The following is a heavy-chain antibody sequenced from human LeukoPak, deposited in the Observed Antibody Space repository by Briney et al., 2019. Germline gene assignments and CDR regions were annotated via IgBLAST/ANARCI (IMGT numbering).Heavy chain of an antibody. D-gene: IGHD3-22*01. V-gene: IGHV1-8*01. CDR3: ARDGATMIVGPPSDTTLDAFDI. CDR2: MNPNSGDT. Sequence: ASVKVSCKASGYTFTSYDINWVRQAPGQGLEWMGWMNPNSGDTGYAQKFQGRVTTTRNTSISTAYMELSSLRSEDTAVYYCARDGATMIVGPPSDTTLDAFDIWGQGKMVTVSS. J-gene: IGHJ3*02. CDR1: GYTFTSYD.